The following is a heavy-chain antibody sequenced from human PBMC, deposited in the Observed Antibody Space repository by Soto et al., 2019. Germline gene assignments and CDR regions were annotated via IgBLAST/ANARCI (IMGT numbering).Heavy chain of an antibody. Sequence: PGGSLSLSCAASGFTFNTGFTFSSYAMNWVRQAPGEGLEWVSAVSGSASNTYYADSVKGRFTISRDNSKNTIYLQMNSLRAEDTAVYYCARDRNYDILTGYYEGSAFDIWGQGTMVTVSS. V-gene: IGHV3-23*01. CDR3: ARDRNYDILTGYYEGSAFDI. J-gene: IGHJ3*02. CDR2: VSGSASNT. CDR1: GFTFNTGFTFSSYA. D-gene: IGHD3-9*01.